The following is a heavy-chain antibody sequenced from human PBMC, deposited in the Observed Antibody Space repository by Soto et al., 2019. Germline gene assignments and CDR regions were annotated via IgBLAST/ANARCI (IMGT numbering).Heavy chain of an antibody. V-gene: IGHV3-74*01. CDR1: GFTFSSYS. CDR2: INNDGSST. D-gene: IGHD3-3*01. J-gene: IGHJ3*02. Sequence: GGSLRLSCAASGFTFSSYSMHWVRQTPGKGLEWVALINNDGSSTSYADYVKGRFTISRDNAKNTLYLQMNSLRAEDTAVYYCARGPLDYDFWSGTGGAFDIWGQGTMVT. CDR3: ARGPLDYDFWSGTGGAFDI.